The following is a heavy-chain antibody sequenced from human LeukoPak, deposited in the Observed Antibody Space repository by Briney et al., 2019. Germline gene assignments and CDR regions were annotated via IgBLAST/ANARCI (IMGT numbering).Heavy chain of an antibody. CDR1: GLTFSDSG. CDR3: ARQQQPVLDDAFDI. Sequence: GGSLRLSCAASGLTFSDSGMNWVRQAPGKGLEWVSFISSSSSYIYFADSMRGRFTISRDNAKHLVYLQMNSLRAEDTGVYYCARQQQPVLDDAFDIWGQGTMVTVSS. CDR2: ISSSSSYI. V-gene: IGHV3-21*01. D-gene: IGHD6-13*01. J-gene: IGHJ3*02.